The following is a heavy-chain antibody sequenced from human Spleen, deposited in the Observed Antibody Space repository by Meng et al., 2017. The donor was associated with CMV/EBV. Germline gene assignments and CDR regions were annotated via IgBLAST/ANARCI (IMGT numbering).Heavy chain of an antibody. Sequence: FTFSRYAMDWVRQAPGKGLEWVAIISYDGGNKYYADSVKGRFTISRDNSKNTLYLQMSSLTDEDTAVYFCARAGDSSGYSYWYFDLWGRGTLVTVSS. D-gene: IGHD3-22*01. CDR3: ARAGDSSGYSYWYFDL. V-gene: IGHV3-30-3*01. J-gene: IGHJ2*01. CDR1: FTFSRYA. CDR2: ISYDGGNK.